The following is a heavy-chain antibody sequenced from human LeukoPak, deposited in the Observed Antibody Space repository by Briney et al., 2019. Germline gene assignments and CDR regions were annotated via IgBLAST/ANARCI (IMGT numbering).Heavy chain of an antibody. D-gene: IGHD3-22*01. Sequence: GASVKVSCKASGYTFTSYDINWVRQATGQGLEWMGWFSAYNGNTDYAQIFQGRVSMTRDISTSTAYMELRSLRSDDTAVYYCARGYDSSGQFDYWGQGTLVTVSS. CDR3: ARGYDSSGQFDY. CDR1: GYTFTSYD. CDR2: FSAYNGNT. J-gene: IGHJ4*02. V-gene: IGHV1-18*01.